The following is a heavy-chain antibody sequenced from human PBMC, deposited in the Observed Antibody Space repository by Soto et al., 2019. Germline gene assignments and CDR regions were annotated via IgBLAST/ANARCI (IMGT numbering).Heavy chain of an antibody. CDR2: IIPIFGTA. V-gene: IGHV1-69*01. D-gene: IGHD2-2*02. CDR1: GGTFSSYA. CDR3: ARDSRIDCSSTSCYIRYFDY. J-gene: IGHJ4*02. Sequence: QVQLVQSGAEVKKPGSSVKVSCKASGGTFSSYAISWVRQAPGQGLEWMGGIIPIFGTANYAQKFQGRVTITADESTSTAYMELSSRRSEDTAVYYCARDSRIDCSSTSCYIRYFDYWGQGTLFTVSS.